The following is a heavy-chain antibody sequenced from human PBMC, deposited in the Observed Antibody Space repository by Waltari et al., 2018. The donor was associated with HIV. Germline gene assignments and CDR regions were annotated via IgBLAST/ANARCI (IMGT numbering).Heavy chain of an antibody. J-gene: IGHJ1*01. CDR1: GGTFSSYA. V-gene: IGHV1-69*06. CDR3: ARGIVVVPAAVAEYFQH. D-gene: IGHD2-2*01. CDR2: IIPIFGTA. Sequence: QVQLVQSGAEVKKPGSSVKVSCKASGGTFSSYAISWVRQAPGQGLEWMGGIIPIFGTANYAQKFQGRVTITADKSTSTAYMELSSLRSEDTAVYYCARGIVVVPAAVAEYFQHWGQGTLVTVSS.